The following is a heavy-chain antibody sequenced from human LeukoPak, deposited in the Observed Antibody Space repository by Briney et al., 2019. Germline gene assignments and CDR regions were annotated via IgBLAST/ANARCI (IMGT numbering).Heavy chain of an antibody. J-gene: IGHJ4*02. Sequence: SETLSLTCAVYGGSFSGYYWSWIRQPPGKGLEWIGEINHSGSTNYNPSLKSRVTISVDTSKNQFSLKLSSVTAADTAVYYCASQIRDRRLGELSTKFYFDYWGQGTLVTVSS. CDR1: GGSFSGYY. D-gene: IGHD3-16*02. V-gene: IGHV4-34*01. CDR2: INHSGST. CDR3: ASQIRDRRLGELSTKFYFDY.